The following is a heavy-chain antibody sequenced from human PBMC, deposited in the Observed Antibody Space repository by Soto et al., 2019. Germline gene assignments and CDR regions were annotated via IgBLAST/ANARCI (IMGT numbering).Heavy chain of an antibody. CDR1: GVTFSSYG. CDR3: ARDGGNYYYYYGMDV. CDR2: IWYDGSNK. Sequence: AGGSLRLSCAASGVTFSSYGMHWVRQAPGKGLEWVAVIWYDGSNKYYADSVKGRFTISRDNSKNTLYLQMNSLRAEDTAVYYCARDGGNYYYYYGMDVWGQGTTVTVSS. J-gene: IGHJ6*02. V-gene: IGHV3-33*01.